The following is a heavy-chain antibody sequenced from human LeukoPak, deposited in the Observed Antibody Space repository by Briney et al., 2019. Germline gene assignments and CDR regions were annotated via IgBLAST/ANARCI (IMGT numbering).Heavy chain of an antibody. CDR1: GGSISSYY. Sequence: SETLSLTCTVSGGSISSYYWSWIRQPAGKGLEWIGRIYTSGSTNYNPSLKSRVTMSVDTSKNQFSLKLSSVTAADTAVYYCARIGVGALRAYYYYGMDVWGQGTTVTVSS. CDR3: ARIGVGALRAYYYYGMDV. CDR2: IYTSGST. J-gene: IGHJ6*02. D-gene: IGHD1-26*01. V-gene: IGHV4-4*07.